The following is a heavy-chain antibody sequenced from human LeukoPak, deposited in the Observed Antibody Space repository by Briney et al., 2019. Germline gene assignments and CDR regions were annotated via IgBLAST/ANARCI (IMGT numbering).Heavy chain of an antibody. J-gene: IGHJ4*02. D-gene: IGHD2-15*01. Sequence: ASVKVSCKASGYTFTSYYMHWVRQAPGQGLEWMGIINPSGGSTSYAQKFQGRVTMTRDTSTSTVYMELSSLRSGDTAVYYCAREACSGGSCYYYFDYWGQGTLVTASS. CDR3: AREACSGGSCYYYFDY. V-gene: IGHV1-46*01. CDR2: INPSGGST. CDR1: GYTFTSYY.